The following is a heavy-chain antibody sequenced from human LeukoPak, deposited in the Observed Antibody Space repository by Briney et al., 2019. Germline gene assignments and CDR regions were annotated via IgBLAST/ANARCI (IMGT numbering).Heavy chain of an antibody. J-gene: IGHJ4*02. CDR2: INPNSGGT. V-gene: IGHV1-2*02. D-gene: IGHD6-19*01. CDR3: ARVLFYSSGNKSNRVDY. Sequence: EASVKVSCKASGYTFTGYYMHWVRQAPGQGLEWMGWINPNSGGTNYAQKFQGRVTMTRDTSISTAYMELSRLRSGDTAVYYCARVLFYSSGNKSNRVDYWGQGTLVTVSS. CDR1: GYTFTGYY.